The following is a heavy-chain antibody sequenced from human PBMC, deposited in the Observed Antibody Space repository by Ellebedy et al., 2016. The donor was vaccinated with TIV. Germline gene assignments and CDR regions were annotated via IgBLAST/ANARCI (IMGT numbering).Heavy chain of an antibody. D-gene: IGHD6-19*01. V-gene: IGHV3-20*04. Sequence: GESLKISXAASGFTFDDYGMSWVRQAPGKGLEWVSGINWNGGSTGYADSVKGRFTISRDNSKNTLYLQMNSLRAEDTAVYYCAKDRRIVAVAGSLDYWGQGTLVTVSS. CDR1: GFTFDDYG. CDR3: AKDRRIVAVAGSLDY. J-gene: IGHJ4*02. CDR2: INWNGGST.